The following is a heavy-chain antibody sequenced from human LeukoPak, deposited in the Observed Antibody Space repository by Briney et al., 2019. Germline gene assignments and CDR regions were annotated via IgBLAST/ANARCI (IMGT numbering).Heavy chain of an antibody. D-gene: IGHD3-3*01. Sequence: ASVKVSCKASGGTFSSYAISGVRQAPAQGLEWMGGLIPIFGTANYAQKSQGRVTITTDESTSTAYMELSSLRSEDTAVYYCARGRGITMPFDPWGQGTLVTVSS. J-gene: IGHJ5*02. CDR2: LIPIFGTA. CDR3: ARGRGITMPFDP. CDR1: GGTFSSYA. V-gene: IGHV1-69*05.